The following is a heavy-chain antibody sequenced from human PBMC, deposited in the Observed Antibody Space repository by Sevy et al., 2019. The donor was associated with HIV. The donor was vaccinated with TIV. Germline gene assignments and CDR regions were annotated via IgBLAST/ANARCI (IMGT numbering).Heavy chain of an antibody. D-gene: IGHD3-9*01. Sequence: GGSLRLSCAASGFTFSIYAMSWVRQAPGKGLEWVSTISVSGGSTYYADSVKGRFTISRDNSENTLYLQMNSLRAEDTAIYFCAKDHDNNWFDPWGQGTLVTVSS. J-gene: IGHJ5*02. CDR1: GFTFSIYA. V-gene: IGHV3-23*01. CDR3: AKDHDNNWFDP. CDR2: ISVSGGST.